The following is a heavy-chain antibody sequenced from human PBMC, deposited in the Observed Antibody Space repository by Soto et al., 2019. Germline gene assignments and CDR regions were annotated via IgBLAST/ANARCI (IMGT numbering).Heavy chain of an antibody. Sequence: QVQRVESGGGVVQPGRSLRLSCAASGFTFSSYGMHWVRQAPGKGLEWVAVISAAGRTTYYADSVKGRFTISRDNSKYTLDLQMNSLRAEHTAVYYCAKVGSTWKFAFDIWGQGTMVTVSS. CDR3: AKVGSTWKFAFDI. CDR1: GFTFSSYG. CDR2: ISAAGRTT. V-gene: IGHV3-30*18. J-gene: IGHJ3*02. D-gene: IGHD6-13*01.